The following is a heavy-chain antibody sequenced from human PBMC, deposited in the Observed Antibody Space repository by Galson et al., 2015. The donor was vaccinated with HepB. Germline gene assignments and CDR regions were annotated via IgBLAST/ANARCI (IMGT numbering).Heavy chain of an antibody. Sequence: SLRLSCAASGYTFSGSAMHWVRQASGKGLEWVGRIRSRANNYATSYDPSVEGRFTVSRDDSKNTAYLEMNSLKTEDTAVYYCSARGGGYCGTLNYWGQGTLVAVSS. CDR3: SARGGGYCGTLNY. V-gene: IGHV3-73*01. D-gene: IGHD1-26*01. CDR2: IRSRANNYAT. CDR1: GYTFSGSA. J-gene: IGHJ4*02.